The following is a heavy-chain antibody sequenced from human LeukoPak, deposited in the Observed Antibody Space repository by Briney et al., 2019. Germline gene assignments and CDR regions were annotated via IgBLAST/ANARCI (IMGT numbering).Heavy chain of an antibody. V-gene: IGHV3-7*01. CDR3: ARIEHRDSYNAYFHDC. CDR2: IKPDGSEV. CDR1: GFTFSNYY. J-gene: IGHJ4*02. Sequence: QPGGSLRLSCAASGFTFSNYYMSWVRQAPGKGLEWVANIKPDGSEVYFVDSLRGRFTISRDNAKNSLYLQMNSLKAEDTALYYCARIEHRDSYNAYFHDCWGQGTLVTVSS. D-gene: IGHD5-24*01.